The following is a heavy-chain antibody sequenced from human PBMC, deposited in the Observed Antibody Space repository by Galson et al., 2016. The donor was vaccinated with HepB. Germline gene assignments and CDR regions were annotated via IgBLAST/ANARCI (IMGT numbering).Heavy chain of an antibody. CDR2: IHHSGST. CDR1: GASISSGGYY. V-gene: IGHV4-31*03. J-gene: IGHJ4*02. CDR3: ARDPLDDLYYFDY. Sequence: TLSLTCTVSGASISSGGYYWTWIRQHPGKSLEWIAYIHHSGSTYYNPSLKSRVSISKDTSKNQFSLRLRSVTAADTAVYYCARDPLDDLYYFDYWGPGTLVTVSS. D-gene: IGHD1-1*01.